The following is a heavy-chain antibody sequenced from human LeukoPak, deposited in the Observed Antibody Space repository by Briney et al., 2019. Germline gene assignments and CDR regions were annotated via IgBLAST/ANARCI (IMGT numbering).Heavy chain of an antibody. CDR1: GFTFSSYA. CDR2: ISYDGSNR. V-gene: IGHV3-30-3*01. D-gene: IGHD2-21*01. Sequence: GGSLRLSCAASGFTFSSYAMHWVRQAPGKGLEWVAVISYDGSNRYYADSVKGRFTISRDNSKNTLYLQMNSLRAEDTAVYYCTTDRLSFLAYCGGDCYSELDYWGQGTLVTVSS. CDR3: TTDRLSFLAYCGGDCYSELDY. J-gene: IGHJ4*02.